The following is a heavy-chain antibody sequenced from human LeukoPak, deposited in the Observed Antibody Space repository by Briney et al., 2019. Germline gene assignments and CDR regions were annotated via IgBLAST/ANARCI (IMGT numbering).Heavy chain of an antibody. V-gene: IGHV1-24*01. CDR3: ATAIGDEWELIIDY. D-gene: IGHD1-26*01. J-gene: IGHJ4*02. CDR2: FDPEDGET. Sequence: GASVKVSCKVSGYTLTELSMHWVRQAPGKGLEWMGGFDPEDGETIYAQKFQGRVTMTEDTSTDTAYMELSSLRSEDTAVYYCATAIGDEWELIIDYWGQGTLVTVSS. CDR1: GYTLTELS.